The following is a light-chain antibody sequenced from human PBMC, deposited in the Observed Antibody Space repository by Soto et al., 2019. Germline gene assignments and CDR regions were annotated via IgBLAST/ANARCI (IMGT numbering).Light chain of an antibody. J-gene: IGKJ4*01. Sequence: EIVLTQSPATLSLSPGDRAVLSCRASQSVSRSLTWYQHKPGQAPRLLIYDASTRATGIPRRFSGSGSGTYFTLTISSLEPEDSAVYYCQQRSNRFGGGTKVEIK. CDR2: DAS. CDR3: QQRSNR. V-gene: IGKV3-11*01. CDR1: QSVSRS.